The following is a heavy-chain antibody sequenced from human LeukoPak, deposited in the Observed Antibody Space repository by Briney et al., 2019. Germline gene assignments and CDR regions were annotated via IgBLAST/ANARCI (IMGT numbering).Heavy chain of an antibody. Sequence: GGSLRLSCAASGFIFSDFDMSWVRQAPGKGLEWVSAISHSGRSTYYADSVKGRFTISRDNSKNTLYLEMNSLRTDDTAVYYCAKAVAVALDYWGQGTPVSVPT. D-gene: IGHD6-19*01. CDR1: GFIFSDFD. CDR3: AKAVAVALDY. J-gene: IGHJ4*02. CDR2: ISHSGRST. V-gene: IGHV3-23*01.